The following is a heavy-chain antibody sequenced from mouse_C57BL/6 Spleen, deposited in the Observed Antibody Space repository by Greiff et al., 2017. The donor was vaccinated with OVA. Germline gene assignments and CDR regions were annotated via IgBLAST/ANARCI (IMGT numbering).Heavy chain of an antibody. CDR2: IYPGSGSN. J-gene: IGHJ4*01. V-gene: IGHV1-55*01. CDR1: GYTFTSYW. Sequence: QVQLQQPGAELVKPGASVKMSCKASGYTFTSYWITWVKQRPGQGLEWIGDIYPGSGSNNYNEKFKSKATLTVDTASSTAYMQLSSLTSEDSAVYYCARDPDGYSGYAMDYWGQGTAVTVSS. D-gene: IGHD2-3*01. CDR3: ARDPDGYSGYAMDY.